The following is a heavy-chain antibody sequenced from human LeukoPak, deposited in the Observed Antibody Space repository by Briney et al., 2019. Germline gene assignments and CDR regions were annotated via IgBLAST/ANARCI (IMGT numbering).Heavy chain of an antibody. J-gene: IGHJ4*02. CDR3: ARAQIQVVPPDY. CDR1: GGSISSGGYY. V-gene: IGHV4-30-2*02. CDR2: IYHSGST. Sequence: PSETLSLTCTVSGGSISSGGYYWSWIRQPPGKGLEWIGYIYHSGSTYYNPSLKSRVTISVDTSKNQFSLKLSSVTAADTAVYYCARAQIQVVPPDYWGQGTLVTVSS. D-gene: IGHD2-2*01.